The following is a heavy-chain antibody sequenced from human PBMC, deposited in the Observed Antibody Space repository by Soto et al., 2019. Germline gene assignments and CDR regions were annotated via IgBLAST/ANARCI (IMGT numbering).Heavy chain of an antibody. D-gene: IGHD3-3*01. CDR1: GGTFSSYA. CDR2: IIPIFGTA. V-gene: IGHV1-69*13. Sequence: GASVKVSCKASGGTFSSYAISWVRQAPGQGLEWMGGIIPIFGTANYAQKFQGRVTITADESTSTAYMELSSLRSEDTAVYYCARNTIFGVHWFDSWGQGTLVTVSS. CDR3: ARNTIFGVHWFDS. J-gene: IGHJ5*01.